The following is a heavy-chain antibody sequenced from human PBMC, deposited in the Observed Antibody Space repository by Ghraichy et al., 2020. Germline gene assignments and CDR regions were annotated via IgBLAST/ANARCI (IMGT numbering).Heavy chain of an antibody. D-gene: IGHD1-14*01. CDR1: GGSFSGYF. CDR3: ARYRVSINTFKNYYYDMDV. Sequence: SETLSLTCAVYGGSFSGYFWSWIRQPPGKGLEWIGEINHSGSTNYNPSLKSRVTISVDTSKNQFSLKVSSVTAADTAVYYCARYRVSINTFKNYYYDMDVWGQGTTVTVSS. CDR2: INHSGST. J-gene: IGHJ6*02. V-gene: IGHV4-34*01.